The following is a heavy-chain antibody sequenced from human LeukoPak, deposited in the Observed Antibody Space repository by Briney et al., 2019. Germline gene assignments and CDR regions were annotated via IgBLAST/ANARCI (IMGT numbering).Heavy chain of an antibody. CDR2: INHSGST. V-gene: IGHV4-34*01. J-gene: IGHJ5*02. Sequence: SETLSLTCAVYGGSFSGYYWSWIRQPPGKGLEWIGEINHSGSTNYNPSLKSRVTISVDTSKNQFSLKLSSVTAADTAVYYCARGYDYDILTGYSDWFDPWGQGTLVTVSS. D-gene: IGHD3-9*01. CDR3: ARGYDYDILTGYSDWFDP. CDR1: GGSFSGYY.